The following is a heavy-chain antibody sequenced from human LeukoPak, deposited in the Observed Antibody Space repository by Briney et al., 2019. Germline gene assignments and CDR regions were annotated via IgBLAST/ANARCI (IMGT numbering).Heavy chain of an antibody. CDR2: ISYDGSNK. CDR3: AREAGAFDI. V-gene: IGHV3-30-3*01. D-gene: IGHD6-19*01. Sequence: PGGSLRLSCAASGFTFSRYWMSWVRQAPGKGLEWVAVISYDGSNKYYADSVKGRFTISRDNSKNTLYLQMNSLRAEDTAVYYCAREAGAFDIWGQGTMVTVSS. J-gene: IGHJ3*02. CDR1: GFTFSRYW.